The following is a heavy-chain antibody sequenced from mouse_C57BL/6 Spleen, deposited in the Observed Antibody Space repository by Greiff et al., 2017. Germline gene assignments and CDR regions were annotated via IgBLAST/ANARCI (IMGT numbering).Heavy chain of an antibody. Sequence: QVQLQQPGAELVQPGASVKLSCKASGYTFTSYWMQWVKQRPGQGLEWIGEIDPSDSYTNYNQKFKGKATLTVDTSSSTAYMQLSSLTSEDSAVYYGARRVDDGYYGAMDDWGQGTSVTVSS. CDR1: GYTFTSYW. J-gene: IGHJ4*01. V-gene: IGHV1-50*01. CDR3: ARRVDDGYYGAMDD. CDR2: IDPSDSYT. D-gene: IGHD2-3*01.